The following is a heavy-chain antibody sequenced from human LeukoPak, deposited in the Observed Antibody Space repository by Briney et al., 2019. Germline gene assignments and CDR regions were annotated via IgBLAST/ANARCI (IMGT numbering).Heavy chain of an antibody. CDR3: ARDPIAVAGYDY. CDR2: ISGYNGYT. J-gene: IGHJ4*02. CDR1: GYTFTSYG. D-gene: IGHD6-19*01. V-gene: IGHV1-18*01. Sequence: ASVKVSCKASGYTFTSYGFSWVRQAPGQGLEWMGWISGYNGYTNYAQKLQGRVTMTTDTSTSTAYMELRSLRSDDTAVYYCARDPIAVAGYDYWGQGTLVTVSS.